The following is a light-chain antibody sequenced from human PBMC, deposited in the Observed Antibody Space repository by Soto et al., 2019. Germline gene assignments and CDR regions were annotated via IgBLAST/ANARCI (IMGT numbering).Light chain of an antibody. CDR1: QSVRSNY. V-gene: IGKV3-20*01. CDR2: NSS. Sequence: EIVLTQSPGTLSLSPGERATLSCRASQSVRSNYLAWYQQKPGQAPRLLIYNSSTRATGIPDRISGSGSGPDFTLTISRLEPEDFALYYCQQYRDLPQTFGQGTQVEIK. CDR3: QQYRDLPQT. J-gene: IGKJ1*01.